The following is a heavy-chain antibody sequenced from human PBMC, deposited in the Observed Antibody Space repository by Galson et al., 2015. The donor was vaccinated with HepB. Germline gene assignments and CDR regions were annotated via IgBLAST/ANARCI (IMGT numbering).Heavy chain of an antibody. J-gene: IGHJ4*02. CDR3: ATVPLVRYFDCPLDD. V-gene: IGHV1-24*01. CDR1: GYTLTELS. Sequence: SVKVSCKVSGYTLTELSMHWVRQAPGKGLEWMGGFDPEDGETIYAQKFQGRVTMTEDTSTDTAYMELSSLRSEDTAVYYCATVPLVRYFDCPLDDWGQGTLVTVSS. D-gene: IGHD3-9*01. CDR2: FDPEDGET.